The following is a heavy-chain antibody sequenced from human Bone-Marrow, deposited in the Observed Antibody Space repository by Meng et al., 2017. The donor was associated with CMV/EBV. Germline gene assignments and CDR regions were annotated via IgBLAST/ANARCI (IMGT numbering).Heavy chain of an antibody. CDR3: ARVSTAFDI. CDR2: IYPGDSDT. V-gene: IGHV5-51*01. Sequence: GGSLRLSCKGSGYSFTSYWIGWVRQMPGKGLEWLGIIYPGDSDTRYSPSFQGQVTISADKSISTAYLQWSSLKASDTAMYYCARVSTAFDIWGQGTMVTVSS. CDR1: GYSFTSYW. J-gene: IGHJ3*02.